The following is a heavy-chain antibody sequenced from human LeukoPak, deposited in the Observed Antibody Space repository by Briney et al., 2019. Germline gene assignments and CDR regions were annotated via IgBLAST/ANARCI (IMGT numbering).Heavy chain of an antibody. Sequence: GGSLRLSCAASGFTFSSYAMSWVRQAPGKGLEWVSAISGSGGSTYYADSVKGRFTISRDNSKNTLYLQMNSLRAEDTAVYYCAKDREFTIFGVVTSMDVWGKGTTVTVSS. J-gene: IGHJ6*03. CDR2: ISGSGGST. V-gene: IGHV3-23*01. CDR3: AKDREFTIFGVVTSMDV. D-gene: IGHD3-3*01. CDR1: GFTFSSYA.